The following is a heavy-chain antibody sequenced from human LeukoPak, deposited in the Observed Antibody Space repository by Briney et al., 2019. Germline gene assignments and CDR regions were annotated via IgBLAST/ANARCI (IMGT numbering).Heavy chain of an antibody. CDR3: ARTPTNGDYDFYFDY. Sequence: GASVKVSCKASGYTFTGYYMHWVRQAPGQGLEWMGWINPNSGGTNYAQKFQGRVTMTRDTSISTAYMELSRLRSDDTAVYYCARTPTNGDYDFYFDYWGQGTLVTVSS. CDR1: GYTFTGYY. CDR2: INPNSGGT. J-gene: IGHJ4*02. D-gene: IGHD4-17*01. V-gene: IGHV1-2*02.